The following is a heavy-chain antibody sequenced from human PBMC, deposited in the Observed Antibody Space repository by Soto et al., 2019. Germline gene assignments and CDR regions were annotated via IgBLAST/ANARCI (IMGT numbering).Heavy chain of an antibody. V-gene: IGHV4-31*01. CDR3: ARGLQLGY. CDR2: IYHRGST. CDR1: GDSISRSGSY. J-gene: IGHJ4*02. Sequence: QVQLQESGPGLVKPSQTLSLTCTVSGDSISRSGSYWSRIRQHPGKGLEWIGYIYHRGSTYYNPXXXXXXXXXXDTSKNQFSLKLTSVTAADTAVYYCARGLQLGYWGQGTQVTVSS.